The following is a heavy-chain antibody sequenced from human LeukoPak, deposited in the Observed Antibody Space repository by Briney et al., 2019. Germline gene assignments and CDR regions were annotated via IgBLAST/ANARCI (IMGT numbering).Heavy chain of an antibody. D-gene: IGHD5-24*01. CDR1: GFTVSSNY. J-gene: IGHJ4*02. CDR3: AKDLSATILFDY. CDR2: ISGSGGST. V-gene: IGHV3-23*01. Sequence: GGSLRLSCAASGFTVSSNYMSWVRQAPGKGLEWVSAISGSGGSTYYADSVKGRFTISRDNSKNTLYLQMNSLRAEDTAVYYCAKDLSATILFDYWGQGTLVTVSS.